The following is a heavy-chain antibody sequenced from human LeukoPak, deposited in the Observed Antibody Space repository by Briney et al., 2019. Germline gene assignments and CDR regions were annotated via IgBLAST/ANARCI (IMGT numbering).Heavy chain of an antibody. CDR2: IYYSGST. J-gene: IGHJ6*03. Sequence: PSETLSLTCTVSGGSISSSSYYWGWIRQPPGKGLEWIGSIYYSGSTNYNPSLKSRVTISVDTSKNQFSLKLSSVTAADTAVYYCARGVKQWLETYYYYYMDVWGKGTTVTVSS. CDR3: ARGVKQWLETYYYYYMDV. D-gene: IGHD6-19*01. V-gene: IGHV4-39*07. CDR1: GGSISSSSYY.